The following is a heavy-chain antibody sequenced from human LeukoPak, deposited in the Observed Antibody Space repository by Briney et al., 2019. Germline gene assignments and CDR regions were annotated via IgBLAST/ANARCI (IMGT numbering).Heavy chain of an antibody. J-gene: IGHJ6*02. V-gene: IGHV4-34*01. CDR2: INESGST. D-gene: IGHD1-26*01. Sequence: PSETLSLTCAVSGGPFSHYYWTGIRQPPGKGLEWIGEINESGSTNYDPSLKSRVTISVDTSKNHFSLNLTSVTAADTAVYYCASRIGRYLYYFGMDVWGQGTTVTVSS. CDR3: ASRIGRYLYYFGMDV. CDR1: GGPFSHYY.